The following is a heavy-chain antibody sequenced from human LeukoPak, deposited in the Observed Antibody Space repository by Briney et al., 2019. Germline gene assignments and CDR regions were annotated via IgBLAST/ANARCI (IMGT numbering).Heavy chain of an antibody. Sequence: PSETLSLTCTVSSGFSTHYYWNWIRQPPGKALEWIGCVSDTGRTTYNPSLKSRLTISVDTSKRQFSLTLTSLTAADTAVYYCTKDYYEPFDVWGQGILVTVSS. CDR1: SGFSTHYY. D-gene: IGHD3-16*01. V-gene: IGHV4-59*01. CDR2: VSDTGRT. J-gene: IGHJ4*02. CDR3: TKDYYEPFDV.